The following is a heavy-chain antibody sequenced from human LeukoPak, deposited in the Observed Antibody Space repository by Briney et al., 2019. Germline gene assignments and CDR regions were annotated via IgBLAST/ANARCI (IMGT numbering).Heavy chain of an antibody. CDR1: GESFSGYY. Sequence: PSETLSLTCAVYGESFSGYYWGWIRQPPGKGLEWIGSRYLSGSNYYNPSLLSGVTISVDTSKNQFSLKLSSVTAADTAVYYCARGANYSDSSGYYSPNFDYWGQGTLVTVSS. J-gene: IGHJ4*02. CDR2: RYLSGSN. CDR3: ARGANYSDSSGYYSPNFDY. V-gene: IGHV4-38-2*01. D-gene: IGHD3-22*01.